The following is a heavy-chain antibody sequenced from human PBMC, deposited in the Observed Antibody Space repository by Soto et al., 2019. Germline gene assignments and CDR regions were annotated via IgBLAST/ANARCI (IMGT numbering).Heavy chain of an antibody. CDR2: TSAYNGNT. CDR3: ARSKAGPYCSGSCFRGYAFDI. Sequence: ASVKVSCKASGYTFTSYGISWVRQAPGQGLEWMGWTSAYNGNTNYAQKLQGRVTMTTDTSTSTAYMELRSLRSDDTAVYYCARSKAGPYCSGSCFRGYAFDIWGQGTMVTVSS. D-gene: IGHD2-15*01. J-gene: IGHJ3*02. CDR1: GYTFTSYG. V-gene: IGHV1-18*01.